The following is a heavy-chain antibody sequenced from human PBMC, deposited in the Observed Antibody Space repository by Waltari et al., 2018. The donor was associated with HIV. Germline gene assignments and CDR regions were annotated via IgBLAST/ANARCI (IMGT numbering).Heavy chain of an antibody. Sequence: QVQLQQWGAGLLKPSETLSLTCAVYGGSFSGYYWSWIRQPPGKGLEWIGEINHSGSTNYIPSLKSRVTISVDTSKNQFTLKLSSVTAADTAVYYCASTPLNPWYYYDRKTNAFDIWGQGTMVTVSS. CDR2: INHSGST. J-gene: IGHJ3*02. D-gene: IGHD3-22*01. V-gene: IGHV4-34*01. CDR3: ASTPLNPWYYYDRKTNAFDI. CDR1: GGSFSGYY.